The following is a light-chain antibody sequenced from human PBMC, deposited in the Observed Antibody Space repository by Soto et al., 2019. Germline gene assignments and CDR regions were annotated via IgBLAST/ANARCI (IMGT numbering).Light chain of an antibody. J-gene: IGLJ1*01. CDR3: RSYTSSTCFV. CDR1: SSVVGGYNY. Sequence: QSVLTQPASVSESPGQSITISCTGTSSVVGGYNYVSWYQQHPGKAPKLMIYDVSNRPSGVSNRFSGSKSGNTASLTISGLQTEDEADYYCRSYTSSTCFVFGTGSKVTV. CDR2: DVS. V-gene: IGLV2-14*03.